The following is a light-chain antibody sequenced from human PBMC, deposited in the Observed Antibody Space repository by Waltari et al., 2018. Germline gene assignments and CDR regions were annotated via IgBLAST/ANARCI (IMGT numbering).Light chain of an antibody. CDR2: GAS. CDR1: QNVRSN. CDR3: QHYEGWPPSYT. V-gene: IGKV3-15*01. Sequence: IVMTQSPATLSVSPGERATLSCRASQNVRSNLAWYQQKPGQAPRLLIYGASTRATDVPARCGGSGFGTEFTLTISSLQSEDFAVYYCQHYEGWPPSYTFGQGTKVEI. J-gene: IGKJ2*01.